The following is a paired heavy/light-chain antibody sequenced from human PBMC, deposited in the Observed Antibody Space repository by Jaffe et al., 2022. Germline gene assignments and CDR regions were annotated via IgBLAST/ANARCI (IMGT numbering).Heavy chain of an antibody. J-gene: IGHJ6*03. CDR2: ISGYRGDT. V-gene: IGHV1-18*01. CDR1: GYTLISFG. D-gene: IGHD3-10*01. Sequence: QVQLVQSGAEVKKPGASVKVSCKASGYTLISFGISWVRQAPGQGLEWMGWISGYRGDTNYAQKFQGRVTMTTDTSTSTAYMELRSLRSDDTAVYYCARGTGTEKTSFVQGVITNHYYYYMDVWGKGTTVTVSS. CDR3: ARGTGTEKTSFVQGVITNHYYYYMDV.
Light chain of an antibody. Sequence: EIVLTQSPGTLSLSPGERATLSCRASQTVSSNYLAWYQQKPGQAPRLLIYGASSRATGTPDRFSGSGSGTDFTLTISRLEPEDFAMYYCQQYGSSPPGATFGGGTKVEMK. CDR2: GAS. CDR1: QTVSSNY. CDR3: QQYGSSPPGAT. J-gene: IGKJ4*01. V-gene: IGKV3-20*01.